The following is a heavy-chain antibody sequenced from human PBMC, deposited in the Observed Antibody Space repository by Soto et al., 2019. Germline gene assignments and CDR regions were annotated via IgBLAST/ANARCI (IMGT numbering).Heavy chain of an antibody. Sequence: SVKVSCKASGGTFTGNPISWVRQAPGRGLEWMGGIIPMFGTTNYAQKFQGRVTITADESTTAAYMELNSLRSEDTAVYYCARENSIASLSYYYGMEVWGQGTTVTVS. CDR2: IIPMFGTT. CDR3: ARENSIASLSYYYGMEV. CDR1: GGTFTGNP. D-gene: IGHD6-6*01. J-gene: IGHJ6*02. V-gene: IGHV1-69*13.